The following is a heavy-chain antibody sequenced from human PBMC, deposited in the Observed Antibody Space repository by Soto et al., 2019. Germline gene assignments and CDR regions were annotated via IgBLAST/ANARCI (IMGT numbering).Heavy chain of an antibody. J-gene: IGHJ4*02. Sequence: QVQLVESGGGVVQPGRSLRVSCAASGFTFSIYAMHWVRQAPGTGLEWVAVISYDGTKTYYADSVKGRFTISRDNSKNTVYLQMNSLRDEDTAVYYCAKDRGPRRQCLIDPFAYWGQGTLVNVSP. D-gene: IGHD3-10*01. CDR2: ISYDGTKT. CDR3: AKDRGPRRQCLIDPFAY. CDR1: GFTFSIYA. V-gene: IGHV3-30*18.